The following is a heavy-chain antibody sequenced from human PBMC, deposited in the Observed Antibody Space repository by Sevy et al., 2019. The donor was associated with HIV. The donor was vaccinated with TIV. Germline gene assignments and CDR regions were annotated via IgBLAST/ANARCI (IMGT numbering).Heavy chain of an antibody. CDR1: GFSFSTYA. D-gene: IGHD3-3*01. Sequence: GGSLRLSCAASGFSFSTYAMTWVRQAPGKGLEWVSGISGSGTSTYYTHSVKGRFTISRDNSKNTVYLQMNTLRAEDTAVYYCGKVSIFGVGGFYDYWGQGTLVTVSS. V-gene: IGHV3-23*01. J-gene: IGHJ4*02. CDR3: GKVSIFGVGGFYDY. CDR2: ISGSGTST.